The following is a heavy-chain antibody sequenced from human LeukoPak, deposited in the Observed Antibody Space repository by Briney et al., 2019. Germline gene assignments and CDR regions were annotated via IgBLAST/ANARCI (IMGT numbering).Heavy chain of an antibody. Sequence: GGSLRLSCVASGFTFSDYYMSWIRQAPGKGLEWVSYISSSGSTIYYADSVKGRFTISRDNAKNSLYLQMNSLRAEDTAVYYCARVESSGYYRQSDYWGQGTLVTVSS. CDR3: ARVESSGYYRQSDY. CDR2: ISSSGSTI. J-gene: IGHJ4*02. D-gene: IGHD3-22*01. V-gene: IGHV3-11*01. CDR1: GFTFSDYY.